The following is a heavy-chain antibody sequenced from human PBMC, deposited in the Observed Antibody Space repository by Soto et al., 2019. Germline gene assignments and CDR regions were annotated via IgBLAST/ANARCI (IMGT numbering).Heavy chain of an antibody. V-gene: IGHV1-69*01. CDR2: IIPVFQTA. CDR3: ARGGSGYTWFNEF. Sequence: QEQLVQSGAEVKKPGSSVKVSCKASGGLFSSYPISWVRQVPGQGLEWMGGIIPVFQTAYYTQRFQGRVKITADESTNTACMELSSLRAEDTAIYYWARGGSGYTWFNEFWGQGTLVTVSS. CDR1: GGLFSSYP. D-gene: IGHD3-22*01. J-gene: IGHJ4*02.